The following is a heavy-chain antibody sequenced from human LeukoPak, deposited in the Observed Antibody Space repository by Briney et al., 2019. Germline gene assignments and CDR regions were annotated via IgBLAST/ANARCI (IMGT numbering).Heavy chain of an antibody. D-gene: IGHD3-10*01. CDR3: ARPGGYAFDM. J-gene: IGHJ3*02. V-gene: IGHV3-30*03. CDR1: GFTFSDYS. Sequence: GGSLRLSCAASGFTFSDYSMNWVRQAPGKGLEWMASITYDGTDTYYADSVQGRFTLSRDSSQNTLYLQMNSLRPADTAVYYCARPGGYAFDMWGQGTMVTVSS. CDR2: ITYDGTDT.